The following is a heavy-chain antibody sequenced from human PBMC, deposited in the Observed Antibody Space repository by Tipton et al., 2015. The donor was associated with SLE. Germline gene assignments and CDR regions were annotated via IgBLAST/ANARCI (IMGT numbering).Heavy chain of an antibody. J-gene: IGHJ4*02. D-gene: IGHD3-16*01. CDR1: GPPLSSYGYY. V-gene: IGHV4-61*08. Sequence: TLSLTCTVSGPPLSSYGYYWSWIRPRPGKGLEWIGYIHYSGNPYYNPPLKSRVTISVDTAKNQFSLKLSSVTAADTAVYYCARGGGGAYAYHFDTWGQGTLLSVSS. CDR2: IHYSGNP. CDR3: ARGGGGAYAYHFDT.